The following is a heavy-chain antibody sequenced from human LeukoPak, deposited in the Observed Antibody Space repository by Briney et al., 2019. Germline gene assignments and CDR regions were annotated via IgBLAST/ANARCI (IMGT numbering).Heavy chain of an antibody. Sequence: PGGSLRLSCAASGFTFSSYSMNWVRQAPGKGLVWVSSISTSSSYISYAHSVQRRFTTSRDNAKNSLYLQMNSLRAEDTAVYYCARGYDYFDYWGQGTLVTVPS. CDR2: ISTSSSYI. CDR3: ARGYDYFDY. V-gene: IGHV3-21*01. J-gene: IGHJ4*02. D-gene: IGHD2-15*01. CDR1: GFTFSSYS.